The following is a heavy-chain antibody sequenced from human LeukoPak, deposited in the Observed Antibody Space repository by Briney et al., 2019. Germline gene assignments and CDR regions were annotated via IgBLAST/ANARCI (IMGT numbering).Heavy chain of an antibody. Sequence: SETRSLTRTVSGGSISSTTYYWGWIRQPPGKGLEWIGTIYYTGSTYYNPSLKSRVTISIDTSKNQFSLKLSSVTAADTAVYYCVCGYYSRGDYWGQGTLVTVSS. J-gene: IGHJ4*02. CDR2: IYYTGST. V-gene: IGHV4-39*01. CDR1: GGSISSTTYY. CDR3: VCGYYSRGDY. D-gene: IGHD2/OR15-2a*01.